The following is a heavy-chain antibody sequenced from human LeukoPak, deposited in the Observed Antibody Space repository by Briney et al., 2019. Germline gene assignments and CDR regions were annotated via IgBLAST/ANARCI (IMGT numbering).Heavy chain of an antibody. Sequence: ASVKISCKVSGYTSTDYYVHWVQQAPGKGLEWIGLIDPEDGETIYAEEFQGRVSITADTSTDTAYMELSSLRFDDTAVYYCATGHITGGMGFDYWGQGTLVTVSS. CDR1: GYTSTDYY. J-gene: IGHJ4*02. CDR2: IDPEDGET. CDR3: ATGHITGGMGFDY. D-gene: IGHD1-20*01. V-gene: IGHV1-69-2*01.